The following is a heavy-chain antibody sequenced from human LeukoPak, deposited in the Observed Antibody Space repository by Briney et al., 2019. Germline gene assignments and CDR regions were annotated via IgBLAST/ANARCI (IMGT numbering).Heavy chain of an antibody. Sequence: SETLSLTCTVSGGSISSGGYYWSWIRQHPGKGLEWIGYIYYSGSTYYNPSLKGRVTISVDTSKNQFSLKLSSVTAADTAVYYCARRYYDSSGYLYFDYWGQGTLVTVSS. V-gene: IGHV4-31*03. D-gene: IGHD3-22*01. CDR3: ARRYYDSSGYLYFDY. J-gene: IGHJ4*02. CDR1: GGSISSGGYY. CDR2: IYYSGST.